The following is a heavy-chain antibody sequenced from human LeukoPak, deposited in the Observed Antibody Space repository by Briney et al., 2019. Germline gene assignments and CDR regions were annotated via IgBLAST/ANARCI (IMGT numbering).Heavy chain of an antibody. J-gene: IGHJ4*02. V-gene: IGHV3-30*18. D-gene: IGHD1-1*01. CDR2: ISYDGSNK. Sequence: GGSLRLSCAASGFTFSSYGMHWLRQAPGKGLEWVAVISYDGSNKYYADSVKGRFTISRDNSKNTLYLQMNSLRAEDTAVYYCAKAIGTVKWGQGTLVTVSS. CDR1: GFTFSSYG. CDR3: AKAIGTVK.